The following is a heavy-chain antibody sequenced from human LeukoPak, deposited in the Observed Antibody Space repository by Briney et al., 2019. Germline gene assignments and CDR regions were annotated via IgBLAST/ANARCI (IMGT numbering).Heavy chain of an antibody. J-gene: IGHJ6*03. CDR3: ATPGRIVGAASPPDYYMDV. CDR2: INPNSGGT. Sequence: GASVKVSCKASGYTFTGYYMHWVRQAPGQGLEWMGWINPNSGGTNYAQKFQGRVTMTRDTSISTAYMELSRLRSDDTAVYYCATPGRIVGAASPPDYYMDVWGKGTTVTVSS. D-gene: IGHD1-26*01. CDR1: GYTFTGYY. V-gene: IGHV1-2*02.